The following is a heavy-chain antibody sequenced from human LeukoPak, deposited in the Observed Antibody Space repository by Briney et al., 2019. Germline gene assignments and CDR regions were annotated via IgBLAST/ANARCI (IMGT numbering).Heavy chain of an antibody. Sequence: GGSLRLSCAASGFTVSSNYMSWVRQAPGKGLEWVSVIYSGGSTYYVDSVKGRFTISRDNSKNTLYLQMNSLRAEDTAVYYCARDPDGDYGMDVWGQGTTVTVSS. D-gene: IGHD4-17*01. V-gene: IGHV3-66*01. CDR2: IYSGGST. CDR1: GFTVSSNY. J-gene: IGHJ6*02. CDR3: ARDPDGDYGMDV.